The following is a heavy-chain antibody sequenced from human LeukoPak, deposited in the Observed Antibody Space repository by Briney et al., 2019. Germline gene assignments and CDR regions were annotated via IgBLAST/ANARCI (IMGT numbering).Heavy chain of an antibody. CDR1: GFSFSGYS. D-gene: IGHD2-2*01. V-gene: IGHV3-21*01. J-gene: IGHJ4*02. Sequence: GRSLRLSCAASGFSFSGYSINWVRQAPGKGLEWVSSISPSSSYIYYADSVKGRFTISRDNAKNSLYLQMNSLRAEDTAVYYCARGRGCSSMSCYPDYWGQGTLVIVSS. CDR2: ISPSSSYI. CDR3: ARGRGCSSMSCYPDY.